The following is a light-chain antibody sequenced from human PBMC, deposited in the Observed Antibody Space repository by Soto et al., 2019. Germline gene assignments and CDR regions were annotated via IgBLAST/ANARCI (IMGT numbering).Light chain of an antibody. J-gene: IGKJ5*01. CDR1: QDISNY. Sequence: DILLTQSPSSLSASLGDRFTITCLSSQDISNYLNWYQQKRGKAPKLLIYDASNLETGVPSRFSGSGSGTDFTFTISSLQPEDIATYYCQQYDNRPPITFGQGTRLEIK. CDR2: DAS. V-gene: IGKV1-33*01. CDR3: QQYDNRPPIT.